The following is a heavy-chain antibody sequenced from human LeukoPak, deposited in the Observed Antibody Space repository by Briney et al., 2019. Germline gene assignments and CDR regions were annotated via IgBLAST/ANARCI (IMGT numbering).Heavy chain of an antibody. V-gene: IGHV3-23*01. CDR1: GFTFSSYW. CDR3: AKDGRYSSSWYRYFDY. D-gene: IGHD6-13*01. J-gene: IGHJ4*02. Sequence: GGSLRLSCAASGFTFSSYWMNWARQAPGKGLEWVSAISGSGGSTYYADSVKGRFTISRDNSKNTLYLQMNSLRAEDTAVYYCAKDGRYSSSWYRYFDYWGQGTLVTVSS. CDR2: ISGSGGST.